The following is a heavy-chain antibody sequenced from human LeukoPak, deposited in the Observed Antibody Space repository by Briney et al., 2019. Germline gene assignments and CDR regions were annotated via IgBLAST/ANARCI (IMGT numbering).Heavy chain of an antibody. Sequence: SETLSLTCTVSGGSISSYYWSWIRQPPGKGLEWIGYIYYSGSTNYNPSLKSRVTISVDRSKNQFSLKLSSVTAADTAVYYCSFIAAAGSFDYWGQGTLVTVSS. CDR3: SFIAAAGSFDY. V-gene: IGHV4-59*12. D-gene: IGHD6-13*01. CDR1: GGSISSYY. J-gene: IGHJ4*02. CDR2: IYYSGST.